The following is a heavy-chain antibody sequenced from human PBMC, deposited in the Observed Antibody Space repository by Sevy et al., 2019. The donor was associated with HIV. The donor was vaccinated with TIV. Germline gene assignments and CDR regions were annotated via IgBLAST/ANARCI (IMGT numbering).Heavy chain of an antibody. CDR1: RFTFNTYW. Sequence: GGSLRLSCAASRFTFNTYWMSWVRQAPGKGLEWVGNIKEDGSAKYYADSVKGRFTISRDNAKNSLYLQMNSLRVEDTAVYYCARDSPGYGGYNYWGQRTLVTVSS. J-gene: IGHJ4*02. CDR2: IKEDGSAK. CDR3: ARDSPGYGGYNY. D-gene: IGHD1-26*01. V-gene: IGHV3-7*01.